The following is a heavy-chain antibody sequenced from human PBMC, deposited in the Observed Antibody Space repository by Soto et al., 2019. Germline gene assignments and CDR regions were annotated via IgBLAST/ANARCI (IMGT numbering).Heavy chain of an antibody. J-gene: IGHJ4*02. CDR3: ARGDPIDS. Sequence: QMQLVESGGGVVQPGRSLRLSCAASGFTFSDYGMHWVRQAPGKGLQWVAVIWHDGSNKYYADSVRGRFTISRDNSKNTMYMQMNNLRGEDTAVYYCARGDPIDSWGQGTLVTVSS. V-gene: IGHV3-33*01. CDR1: GFTFSDYG. CDR2: IWHDGSNK.